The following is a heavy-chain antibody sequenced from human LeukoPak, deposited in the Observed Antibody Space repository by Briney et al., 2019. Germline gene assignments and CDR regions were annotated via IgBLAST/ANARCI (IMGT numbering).Heavy chain of an antibody. CDR1: GFTFDDYA. D-gene: IGHD2/OR15-2a*01. V-gene: IGHV3-9*01. J-gene: IGHJ4*02. Sequence: GGSLRLSCAASGFTFDDYAMHWVRQAPGKGLEWVSGISWNSGSIGYADSVKGRFTISRDNAKNSLYLQMNSLRAEDTAVYYCARDQEYSFDYWGQGTLVTVSS. CDR3: ARDQEYSFDY. CDR2: ISWNSGSI.